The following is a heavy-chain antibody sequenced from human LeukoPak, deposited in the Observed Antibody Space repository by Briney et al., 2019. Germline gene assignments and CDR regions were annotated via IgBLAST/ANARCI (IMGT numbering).Heavy chain of an antibody. CDR3: ARSRGYCTNGVCYREFDY. D-gene: IGHD2-8*01. Sequence: AASVNVSCKASGYTFTGYFMHWVRQAPGQGLEWMGWINPNSGGPNYAQKFQGRVTMTRDTSISTAYMDLSGLRSDDTAVYYCARSRGYCTNGVCYREFDYWGQGTLVTVSS. J-gene: IGHJ4*02. V-gene: IGHV1-2*02. CDR2: INPNSGGP. CDR1: GYTFTGYF.